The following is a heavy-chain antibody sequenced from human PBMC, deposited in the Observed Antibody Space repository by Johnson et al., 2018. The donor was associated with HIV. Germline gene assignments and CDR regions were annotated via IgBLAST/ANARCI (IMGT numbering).Heavy chain of an antibody. CDR3: ARGVDGAFDI. Sequence: EKLVESGGGLVQPGGSLRLSCAASGFTVSSDYMTWVRQAPGKGLEWVSGINWNGGSTGYADSVKGRFTISRDNAKNTLYLQMNSLRAEDTAVYYCARGVDGAFDIWGQGTMVTVSS. J-gene: IGHJ3*02. D-gene: IGHD3-10*01. CDR2: INWNGGST. CDR1: GFTVSSDY. V-gene: IGHV3-20*04.